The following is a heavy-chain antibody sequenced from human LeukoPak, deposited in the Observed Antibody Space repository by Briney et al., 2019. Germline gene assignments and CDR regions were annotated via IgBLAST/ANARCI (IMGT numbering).Heavy chain of an antibody. J-gene: IGHJ4*02. D-gene: IGHD3-9*01. Sequence: SETLSLTCAVYGGSFSGYYWSWIRQPPGKGLEWIGEINHSGSTNYNPSLKSRVTIPVDTSKNQFSLKLSSVTAADTAVYYCASQYDILTGPSFDYWGQGTLVTVSS. CDR3: ASQYDILTGPSFDY. V-gene: IGHV4-34*01. CDR1: GGSFSGYY. CDR2: INHSGST.